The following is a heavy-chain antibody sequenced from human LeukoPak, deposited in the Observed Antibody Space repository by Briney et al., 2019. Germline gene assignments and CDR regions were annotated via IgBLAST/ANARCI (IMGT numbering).Heavy chain of an antibody. J-gene: IGHJ4*02. CDR2: IYYSGST. D-gene: IGHD3-3*01. Sequence: SETLSLTCTVSGGSISSSSYYWGWIRQPPGKGLEWIVSIYYSGSTYYNPSLKSLVTISVDTFNNQFSLKLSSVTAADTDVYYCARHYSYDFWSGDELGFDYWGQGTLVTVSS. CDR3: ARHYSYDFWSGDELGFDY. V-gene: IGHV4-39*01. CDR1: GGSISSSSYY.